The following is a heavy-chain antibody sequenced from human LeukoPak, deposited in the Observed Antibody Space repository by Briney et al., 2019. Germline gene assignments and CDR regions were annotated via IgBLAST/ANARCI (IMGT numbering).Heavy chain of an antibody. J-gene: IGHJ4*02. V-gene: IGHV3-30*02. D-gene: IGHD6-6*01. Sequence: GGFLRLSCAASGFTFSSYGMHWVRQAPGKGLEWVAFIRYDGSNKYYADSVKGRFTISRDNSKNTLYLQMNSLRAEDTAVYYCAKGREGSSSGDYWGQGTLVTVSS. CDR1: GFTFSSYG. CDR3: AKGREGSSSGDY. CDR2: IRYDGSNK.